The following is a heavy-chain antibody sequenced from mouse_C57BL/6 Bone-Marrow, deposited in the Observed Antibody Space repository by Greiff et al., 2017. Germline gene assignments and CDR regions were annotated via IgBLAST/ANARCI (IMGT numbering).Heavy chain of an antibody. CDR2: ISDGGSYT. CDR3: AREKGYYGSSSYYFDY. V-gene: IGHV5-4*01. J-gene: IGHJ2*01. CDR1: GFTFSSYA. D-gene: IGHD1-1*01. Sequence: DVKLVESGGGLVKPGGSLKLSCAASGFTFSSYAMSWVRQTPEKRLEWVATISDGGSYTYYPDNVKGRFTISRDNAKNNLYLQMSHLKSEDTAMYYCAREKGYYGSSSYYFDYWGQGTTLTVSS.